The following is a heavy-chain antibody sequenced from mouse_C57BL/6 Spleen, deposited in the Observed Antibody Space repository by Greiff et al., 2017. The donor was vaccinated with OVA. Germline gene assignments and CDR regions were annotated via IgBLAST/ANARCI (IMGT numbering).Heavy chain of an antibody. Sequence: QVQLQQPGAELVKPGASVKMSCKASGYTFTSYWITWVKQRPGQGLEWIGDIYPGSGSTNYNEKFKSKATLTVDTSSSTAYMQLSSLTSADAAVYYCARGDYPSYYFDYWGQGTTLTVSS. V-gene: IGHV1-55*01. CDR3: ARGDYPSYYFDY. CDR1: GYTFTSYW. D-gene: IGHD2-4*01. J-gene: IGHJ2*01. CDR2: IYPGSGST.